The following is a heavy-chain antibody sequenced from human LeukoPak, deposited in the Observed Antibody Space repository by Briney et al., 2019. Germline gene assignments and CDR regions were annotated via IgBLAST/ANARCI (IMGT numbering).Heavy chain of an antibody. V-gene: IGHV4-59*01. CDR2: FYYSGST. D-gene: IGHD6-13*01. Sequence: SETLSLTCTVSGGSISSYYWSWIRQPPGKGLEWIGYFYYSGSTNYNPSLKSRVTISVDTSKNQFSLKLSSVTAADTAVYYCARGTRIAAAGTVWFDPWGQGTLVTVSS. CDR1: GGSISSYY. CDR3: ARGTRIAAAGTVWFDP. J-gene: IGHJ5*02.